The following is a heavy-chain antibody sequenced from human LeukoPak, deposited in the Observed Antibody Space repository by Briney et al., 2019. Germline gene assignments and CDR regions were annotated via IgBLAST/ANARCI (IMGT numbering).Heavy chain of an antibody. CDR3: AKDVGKWESLHFFDY. V-gene: IGHV3-23*01. CDR1: GFTFSTNA. J-gene: IGHJ4*02. Sequence: GGSLRLSCLTSGFTFSTNAMSWVRQAPGKGLEWISGISGSGASTYYADSVTGLFTISRDNSRNTLYLQMNSLRGDDTAVYYCAKDVGKWESLHFFDYWGQGTLVTVSS. D-gene: IGHD1-26*01. CDR2: ISGSGAST.